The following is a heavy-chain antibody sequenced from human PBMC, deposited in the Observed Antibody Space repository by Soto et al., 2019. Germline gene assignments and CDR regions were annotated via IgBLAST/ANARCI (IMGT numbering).Heavy chain of an antibody. Sequence: GGSLRLSCAASGFTFSSYAMSWVRQAPGKGLEWVSAISGSGGSTYDADSVKGRFTISRDNSKNTLYLQMNSLRAEDTAVYYCAKDQYYDYIWGSLFDYWGQGTLVTVSS. CDR2: ISGSGGST. J-gene: IGHJ4*02. D-gene: IGHD3-16*01. CDR3: AKDQYYDYIWGSLFDY. V-gene: IGHV3-23*01. CDR1: GFTFSSYA.